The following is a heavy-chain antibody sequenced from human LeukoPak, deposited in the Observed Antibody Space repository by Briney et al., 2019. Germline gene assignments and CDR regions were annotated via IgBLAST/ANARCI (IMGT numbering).Heavy chain of an antibody. D-gene: IGHD3-10*01. CDR3: ARPDYYRGAGSYGGDY. Sequence: PGGSLRLSCTVSGFTLSSYEMSWIRQAPGKGLEWVSSVDYSGGDTHYADSVMGRFTISRDNSKNTLYLQLNSLSADDTAVYYCARPDYYRGAGSYGGDYWGQGTLVTVSS. J-gene: IGHJ4*02. V-gene: IGHV3-23*01. CDR1: GFTLSSYE. CDR2: VDYSGGDT.